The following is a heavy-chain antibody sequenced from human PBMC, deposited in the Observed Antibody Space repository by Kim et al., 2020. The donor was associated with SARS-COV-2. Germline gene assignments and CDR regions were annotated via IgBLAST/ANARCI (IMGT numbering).Heavy chain of an antibody. CDR2: ISGSGGST. CDR1: GFTFSSYA. CDR3: ARAIDGDYVYDYYGMDV. J-gene: IGHJ6*02. V-gene: IGHV3-23*01. Sequence: GGSLRLSCAASGFTFSSYAMSWVRQAPGKGLEWVSAISGSGGSTYYADSVKGRFTISRDNSKNTLYLQMNSLRAEDTAVYYCARAIDGDYVYDYYGMDVWGPGTTVTVSS. D-gene: IGHD4-17*01.